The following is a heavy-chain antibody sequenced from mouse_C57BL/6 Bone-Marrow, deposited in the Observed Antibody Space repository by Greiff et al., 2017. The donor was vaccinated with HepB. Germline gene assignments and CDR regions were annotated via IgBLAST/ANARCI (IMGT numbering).Heavy chain of an antibody. CDR2: INPNNGGT. CDR3: ARRRTGMFAY. J-gene: IGHJ3*01. D-gene: IGHD1-1*02. CDR1: GYTFTDYY. V-gene: IGHV1-26*01. Sequence: VQLQQSGPELVKPGASVKISCKASGYTFTDYYMNWVKQSHGKSLEWIGDINPNNGGTSYNQKFKGKATLTVDKSSSTAYMELRSLTSEDSAVYYCARRRTGMFAYWGQGTLVTVSA.